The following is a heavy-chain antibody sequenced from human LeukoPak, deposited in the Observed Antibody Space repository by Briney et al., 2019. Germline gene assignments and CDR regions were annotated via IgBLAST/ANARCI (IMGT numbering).Heavy chain of an antibody. CDR3: AKVSGAYSADY. CDR1: GFTFSDYY. CDR2: ISSSSSYT. V-gene: IGHV3-11*05. D-gene: IGHD2-15*01. J-gene: IGHJ4*02. Sequence: GGSLTLSCAASGFTFSDYYMSWIRQAPGKGLQWISYISSSSSYTNYADSVKGRFTISRDNAKNSLYLQMNSLRAEDTAVYYCAKVSGAYSADYWGQGTLVTVSS.